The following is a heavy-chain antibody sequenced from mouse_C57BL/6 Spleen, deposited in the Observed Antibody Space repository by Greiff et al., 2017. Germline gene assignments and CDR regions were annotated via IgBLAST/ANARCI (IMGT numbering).Heavy chain of an antibody. V-gene: IGHV5-6*01. D-gene: IGHD2-4*01. CDR3: ARLDYDYDHYYAMDY. Sequence: EVKVVESGGDLVKPGGSLKLSCAASGFTFSSYGMSWVRQTPDKRLEWVATISSGGSYTYYPDSVKGRFTISRDNAKNTLYLQMSSLKSEDTAMYYCARLDYDYDHYYAMDYWGQGTSVTVSS. CDR2: ISSGGSYT. J-gene: IGHJ4*01. CDR1: GFTFSSYG.